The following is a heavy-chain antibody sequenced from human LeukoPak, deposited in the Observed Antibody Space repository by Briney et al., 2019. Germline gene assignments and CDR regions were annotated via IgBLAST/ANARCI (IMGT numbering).Heavy chain of an antibody. V-gene: IGHV3-23*01. D-gene: IGHD4-17*01. Sequence: GGSLRLSCAASGFTFSSYGMHWVRQAPGKGLEWVSAISGSGGSTYYADSVKGRFTISRDTLYLQMNSLRAEDTAVYYCAKDDGYDYGENFDYWGQGTLVTVSS. CDR3: AKDDGYDYGENFDY. J-gene: IGHJ4*02. CDR2: ISGSGGST. CDR1: GFTFSSYG.